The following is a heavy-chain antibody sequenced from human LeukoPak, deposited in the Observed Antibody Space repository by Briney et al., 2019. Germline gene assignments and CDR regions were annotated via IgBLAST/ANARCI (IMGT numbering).Heavy chain of an antibody. CDR2: ISQDGTEE. J-gene: IGHJ4*02. CDR3: ATDGFCSGGACFRKNDF. D-gene: IGHD2-15*01. V-gene: IGHV3-7*01. CDR1: GLIFGNYW. Sequence: PGGTLRLSCAASGLIFGNYWMTWVRQAPGKGLDWVARISQDGTEELYVGSAEGRFTISRDKAKNSLYVQMNSLSAEDTALYFCATDGFCSGGACFRKNDFWGQGTLVTVSS.